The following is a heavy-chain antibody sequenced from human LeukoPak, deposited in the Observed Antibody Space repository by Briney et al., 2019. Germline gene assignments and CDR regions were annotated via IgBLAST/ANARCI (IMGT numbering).Heavy chain of an antibody. J-gene: IGHJ4*02. Sequence: GRSLRLSCAASGFTSSSYGMHWVRQAPGKGLEWVAVIWYDGSNKYYADSVKGRFTISRDNSKNTLYLQMNSLRAEDTAVYYCARDRDAVFDYWGQGTLVTVSS. V-gene: IGHV3-33*01. D-gene: IGHD2-21*01. CDR3: ARDRDAVFDY. CDR2: IWYDGSNK. CDR1: GFTSSSYG.